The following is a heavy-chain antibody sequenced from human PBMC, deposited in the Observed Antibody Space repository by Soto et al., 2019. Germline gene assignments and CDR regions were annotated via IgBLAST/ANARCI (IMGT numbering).Heavy chain of an antibody. Sequence: QLQLQESGPGLVKPSETLSLTCTVSGGSISSSSYYWGWIRQPPGKGLEWIGSIYYSGSTYYNPSLKSRVTMAVATSRIQFALKLSFVSDAETAVYYCARLVRCVSSSRLRYDYYYYGMDVWGQGTTVTVSS. D-gene: IGHD3-9*01. CDR3: ARLVRCVSSSRLRYDYYYYGMDV. CDR1: GGSISSSSYY. J-gene: IGHJ6*02. CDR2: IYYSGST. V-gene: IGHV4-39*01.